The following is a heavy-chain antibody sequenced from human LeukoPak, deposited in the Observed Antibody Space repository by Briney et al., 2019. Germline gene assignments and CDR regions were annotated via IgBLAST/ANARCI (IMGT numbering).Heavy chain of an antibody. V-gene: IGHV3-74*01. CDR2: IIQDGSST. CDR3: ATDDYRGLGY. J-gene: IGHJ4*02. D-gene: IGHD4-11*01. CDR1: GLTFSNYW. Sequence: GGSLRLSCAASGLTFSNYWMHWVRQAPGKGLVWVSHIIQDGSSTFYADSVKGRFTISRDNAKNTLYLQMNGLRAEDTAVYYCATDDYRGLGYWGQGTLVTVSS.